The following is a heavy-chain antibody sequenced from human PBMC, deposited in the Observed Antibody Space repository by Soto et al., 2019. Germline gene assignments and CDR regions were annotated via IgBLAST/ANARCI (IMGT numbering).Heavy chain of an antibody. J-gene: IGHJ4*02. CDR2: IYYSGST. CDR1: GGSISSYF. D-gene: IGHD3-10*01. CDR3: ARGVRYFDF. V-gene: IGHV4-59*01. Sequence: PSETLSLTCTVSGGSISSYFWSWIRQPPGKGLEWIGYIYYSGSTNYNPSLKSRVSISVDTSKNQFSLKLSSVTAADTAVYYCARGVRYFDFCGQGTLVIVSS.